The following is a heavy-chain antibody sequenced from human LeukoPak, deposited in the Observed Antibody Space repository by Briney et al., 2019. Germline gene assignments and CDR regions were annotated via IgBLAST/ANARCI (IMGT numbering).Heavy chain of an antibody. CDR1: GDTFSSYA. CDR3: ARDQRESGYSYGYARGGRYYYGMDV. D-gene: IGHD5-18*01. CDR2: IIPIFGTA. J-gene: IGHJ6*02. V-gene: IGHV1-69*13. Sequence: GASVKVSCKASGDTFSSYAISWVRQAPGQGLEWMGGIIPIFGTANYAQKFQGRVTITADESTSTAYMELSSLRSEDTAVYYCARDQRESGYSYGYARGGRYYYGMDVWGQGTTVTVSS.